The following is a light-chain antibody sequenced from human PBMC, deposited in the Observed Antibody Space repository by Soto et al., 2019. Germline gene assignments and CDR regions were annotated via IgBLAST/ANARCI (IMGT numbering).Light chain of an antibody. J-gene: IGLJ2*01. CDR3: QSYDGSLSGWGV. CDR1: SSNIGAGYD. V-gene: IGLV1-40*01. CDR2: GNS. Sequence: QSVLTQPPSVSGAPGQRVTISCTGSSSNIGAGYDVHWYQQLPGTAPKLLIYGNSNRPSGVPDRFSGSKSGTSASLAITGLQAEDEADYYCQSYDGSLSGWGVFGGGTQLTVL.